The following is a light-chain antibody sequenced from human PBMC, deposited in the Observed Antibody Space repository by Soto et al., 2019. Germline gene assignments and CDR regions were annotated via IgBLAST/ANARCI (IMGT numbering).Light chain of an antibody. CDR2: EDT. CDR1: SSDVGSYNT. V-gene: IGLV2-23*01. Sequence: SVLTQPASVSGSPGQSITISCTGTSSDVGSYNTVSWYQQHPGKAPKLMIFEDTERPSGVSHRFSASKSGNTAYLSISGLQAEDAAYYYCCSSAGDTLVVFGGGTKVTXL. J-gene: IGLJ2*01. CDR3: CSSAGDTLVV.